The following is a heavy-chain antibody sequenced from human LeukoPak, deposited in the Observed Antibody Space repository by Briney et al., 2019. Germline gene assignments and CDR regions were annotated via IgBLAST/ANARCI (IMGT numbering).Heavy chain of an antibody. V-gene: IGHV3-53*01. Sequence: GGSLRLSCAASGFSVSSHYMSWVRQAPGKGLEWVSVIYLGGSAYYADSVKGRFTISRDNSKNTLYLQMNSLKAEDTAVYYCAKSPLDGGYFDYWGQGTLVTVSS. J-gene: IGHJ4*02. D-gene: IGHD2-15*01. CDR3: AKSPLDGGYFDY. CDR2: IYLGGSA. CDR1: GFSVSSHY.